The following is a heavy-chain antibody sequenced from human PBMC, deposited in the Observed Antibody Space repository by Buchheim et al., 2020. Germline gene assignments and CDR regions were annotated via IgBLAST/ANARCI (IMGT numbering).Heavy chain of an antibody. CDR1: GVSISSHY. V-gene: IGHV4-59*08. Sequence: QVQLQESGPGLVKPSETLSLTCTVSGVSISSHYWSWIRQPPGKGLEWIGYIYYSGSTNYNPSLKSRLTISVDTPKNQLSLKLSSVTAADTAVYYCARMRRGYCSSTSCGGTPDYWGQGTL. D-gene: IGHD2-2*01. CDR2: IYYSGST. CDR3: ARMRRGYCSSTSCGGTPDY. J-gene: IGHJ4*02.